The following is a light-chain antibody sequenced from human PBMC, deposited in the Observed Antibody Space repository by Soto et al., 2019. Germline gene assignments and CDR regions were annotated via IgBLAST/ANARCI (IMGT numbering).Light chain of an antibody. CDR2: EAS. J-gene: IGKJ1*01. CDR1: QSITGRY. CDR3: QQYNNWPAI. V-gene: IGKV3-15*01. Sequence: ETVLTQSPGSLSLSPGEGATLSCTASQSITGRYLAWYQQRPGQAPRLLIYEASTRATGIPARFSGSGSGTDFTLTISSLQSEDFAVYYCQQYNNWPAIFGQGTKVDIK.